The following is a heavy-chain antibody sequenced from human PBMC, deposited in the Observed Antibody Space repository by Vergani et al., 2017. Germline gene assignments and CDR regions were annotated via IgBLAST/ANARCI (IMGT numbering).Heavy chain of an antibody. D-gene: IGHD5-18*01. V-gene: IGHV4-59*01. CDR3: ARDRGETAMNDYFAY. J-gene: IGHJ4*02. CDR2: IYYSGST. Sequence: QVQLQESGPGLVKPSETLSLTCTVSGDSISSYYWSWIRQPPGKGLEWMGYIYYSGSTEYNPSPKSRVTISVDTSKNQFSLGLCSVTAADTAVYYCARDRGETAMNDYFAYWGQGTLVTVSS. CDR1: GDSISSYY.